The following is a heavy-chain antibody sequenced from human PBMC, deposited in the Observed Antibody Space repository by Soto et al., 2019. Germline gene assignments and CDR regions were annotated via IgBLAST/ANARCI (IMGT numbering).Heavy chain of an antibody. CDR1: GGTFSSYA. V-gene: IGHV1-69*13. D-gene: IGHD5-18*01. CDR2: IIPIFGTA. Sequence: GASVKVSCKASGGTFSSYAISWVRQAPGQGLEWMGGIIPIFGTANYAQKFQGRVTITADESTSTAYMELSSLRSEDTAVYYCARKDTAMVFAARDYYYGMGVWGKGTTVTVYS. J-gene: IGHJ6*04. CDR3: ARKDTAMVFAARDYYYGMGV.